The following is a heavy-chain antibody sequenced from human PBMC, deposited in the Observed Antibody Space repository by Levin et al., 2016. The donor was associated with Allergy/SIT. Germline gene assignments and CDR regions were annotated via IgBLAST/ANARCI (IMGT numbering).Heavy chain of an antibody. D-gene: IGHD3-16*01. CDR3: ARNRGSLRFDY. J-gene: IGHJ4*02. Sequence: WVRQAPGQGLEWMGIINPSGGSTSYAQKFQGRVTMTRDTSTSTVYMELSSLRSEDTAVYYCARNRGSLRFDYWGQGTLVTVSS. CDR2: INPSGGST. V-gene: IGHV1-46*01.